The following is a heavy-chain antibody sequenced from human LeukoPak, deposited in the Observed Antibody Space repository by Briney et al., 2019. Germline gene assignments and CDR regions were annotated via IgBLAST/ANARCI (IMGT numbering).Heavy chain of an antibody. J-gene: IGHJ4*02. D-gene: IGHD1-26*01. CDR3: TRDGGRREDY. CDR2: ISSSGSTV. CDR1: GFTFSSYS. Sequence: LSGGSLRLSCAASGFTFSSYSMNWVRQAPGKGLEWVSYISSSGSTVYYDSVKGRFTVSRDNAKNSLYLQMNSLRDEDTAVYYCTRDGGRREDYWGRGTLVTVSS. V-gene: IGHV3-48*02.